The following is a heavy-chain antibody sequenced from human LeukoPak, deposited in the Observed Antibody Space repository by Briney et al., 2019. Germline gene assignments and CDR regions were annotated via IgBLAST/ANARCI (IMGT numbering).Heavy chain of an antibody. D-gene: IGHD4-17*01. CDR2: IYYSGST. CDR3: ARDYRDYVGTYFDY. Sequence: SGALFLTCPVSGGSISCYYWGWVRPPPGKGLGGVGYIYYSGSTNYNPSLKSRVTISVDTSKNQFSLKLSSVTAADTAVYYCARDYRDYVGTYFDYWGQGTLVTVSS. CDR1: GGSISCYY. J-gene: IGHJ4*02. V-gene: IGHV4-59*01.